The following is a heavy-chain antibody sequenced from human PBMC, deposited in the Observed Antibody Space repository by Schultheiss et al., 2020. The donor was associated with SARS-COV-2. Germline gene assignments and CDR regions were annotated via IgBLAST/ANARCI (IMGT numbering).Heavy chain of an antibody. CDR2: ISSSGSTT. J-gene: IGHJ3*01. V-gene: IGHV3-48*03. D-gene: IGHD2-15*01. CDR1: GFTFSSYE. CDR3: ARDSSPDYCSGGNCRFYDALDV. Sequence: GGSLRLSCAASGFTFSSYEMNWVRQAPGKGLEWVSYISSSGSTTYYADSVKGRFTISRDNAKNSLYLQMNSLRAEDTAVYYCARDSSPDYCSGGNCRFYDALDVWGQGTMVTVSS.